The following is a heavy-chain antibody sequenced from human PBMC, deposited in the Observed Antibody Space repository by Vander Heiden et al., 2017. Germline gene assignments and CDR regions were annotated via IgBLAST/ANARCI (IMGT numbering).Heavy chain of an antibody. J-gene: IGHJ4*02. CDR3: ARGPTRMATIYDY. CDR2: IKHSGST. Sequence: QLQQWGAGLLKPSETLSLTCAFYGGSFSGYYWGWLRQPPGKGLEWIGEIKHSGSTNYNPSLKSRVLMSVDPSKNQFSLKLNSMTAADTAVYYCARGPTRMATIYDYWGQGALVTVSS. CDR1: GGSFSGYY. V-gene: IGHV4-34*01. D-gene: IGHD5-12*01.